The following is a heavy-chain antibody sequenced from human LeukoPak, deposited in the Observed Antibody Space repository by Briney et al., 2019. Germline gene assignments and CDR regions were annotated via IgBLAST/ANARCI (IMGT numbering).Heavy chain of an antibody. CDR1: GGSFSGYY. CDR3: ARMFSYGSGRYFDY. Sequence: SETLSLTCAVYGGSFSGYYWSWIRQPPGKGLEWIGEINHSGSTNYNPSLKSRVTISVDTSKNQFSLKLSSVTAADTAMYYCARMFSYGSGRYFDYWGQGSLVTVSS. J-gene: IGHJ4*02. D-gene: IGHD3-10*01. V-gene: IGHV4-34*01. CDR2: INHSGST.